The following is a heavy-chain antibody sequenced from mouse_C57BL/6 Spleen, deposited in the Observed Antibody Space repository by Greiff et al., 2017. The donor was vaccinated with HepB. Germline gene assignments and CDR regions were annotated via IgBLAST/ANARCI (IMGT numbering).Heavy chain of an antibody. CDR2: INPNYGTN. CDR1: GYSFTDYN. V-gene: IGHV1-39*01. D-gene: IGHD1-1*01. J-gene: IGHJ4*01. CDR3: ARKAFITTVGAGGKHSMDY. Sequence: EVQLQQSGPELVKPGASVKISCKASGYSFTDYNMNWVKQSNGKSLEWIGVINPNYGTNSYNQKFKGKATLTVDQSSSTAYMQPNSLTSEESAVYFCARKAFITTVGAGGKHSMDYRVPGTSGTVSS.